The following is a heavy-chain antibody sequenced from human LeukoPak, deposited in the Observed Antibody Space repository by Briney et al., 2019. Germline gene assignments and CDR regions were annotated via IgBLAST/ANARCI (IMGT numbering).Heavy chain of an antibody. Sequence: GGSLRLSCAASGFTFSSYSMNWVRQAPGKGLEWVSSISSSSSYIYYADSVKGRFTISRDNAKNSLFLQMNSLRAEDTAVYYCAKDRGCSSTSCYTYYYYGMDVWGKGTTVTVSS. D-gene: IGHD2-2*02. V-gene: IGHV3-21*04. CDR1: GFTFSSYS. J-gene: IGHJ6*04. CDR2: ISSSSSYI. CDR3: AKDRGCSSTSCYTYYYYGMDV.